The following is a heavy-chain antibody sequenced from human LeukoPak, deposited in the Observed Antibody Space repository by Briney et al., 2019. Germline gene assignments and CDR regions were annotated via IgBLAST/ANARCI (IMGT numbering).Heavy chain of an antibody. Sequence: GGSLRLPCAASGFTFSSYATSWVRQAPGKGLEWVSAISGSGGSTYYADSVKGRFTISRDNSKNTLYLQMNSLRAEDTAVYYCAKGTQLWLRGSWFDPWGQGTLVTVSS. V-gene: IGHV3-23*01. CDR1: GFTFSSYA. J-gene: IGHJ5*02. CDR2: ISGSGGST. CDR3: AKGTQLWLRGSWFDP. D-gene: IGHD5-18*01.